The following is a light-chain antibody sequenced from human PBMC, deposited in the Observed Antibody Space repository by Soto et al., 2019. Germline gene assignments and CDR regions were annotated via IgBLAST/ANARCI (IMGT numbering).Light chain of an antibody. V-gene: IGKV1-12*01. Sequence: IQMTQSPSYVVASVCGTVTRISRASQDIAGYLAWYQHKPGRVPELLIHAASSLQSGVPSRFSGSGSGTDFTLTINSLQPEDVATYYCQQAYSFPITFGQGTRLDIK. J-gene: IGKJ5*01. CDR3: QQAYSFPIT. CDR1: QDIAGY. CDR2: AAS.